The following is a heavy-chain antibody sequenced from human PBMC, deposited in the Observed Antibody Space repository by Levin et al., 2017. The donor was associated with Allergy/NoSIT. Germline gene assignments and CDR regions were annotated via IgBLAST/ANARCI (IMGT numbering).Heavy chain of an antibody. CDR3: ARVLGDCSGGGCYSDLDV. CDR1: GFTFSSHW. Sequence: QPGESLKISCAASGFTFSSHWMHWVRQAPGKGLVWVSRINSDGSRTSYADSVKGRFTISRDNAKNTLYLQMDSLRAEDTALYYCARVLGDCSGGGCYSDLDVWGKGTTVTVSS. D-gene: IGHD2-15*01. CDR2: INSDGSRT. J-gene: IGHJ6*04. V-gene: IGHV3-74*01.